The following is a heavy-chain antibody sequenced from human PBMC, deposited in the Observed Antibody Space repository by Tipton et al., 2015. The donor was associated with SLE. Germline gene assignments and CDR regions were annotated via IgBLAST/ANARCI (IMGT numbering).Heavy chain of an antibody. CDR1: GFTVSSNY. V-gene: IGHV3-66*01. J-gene: IGHJ4*02. Sequence: SLRLSCAASGFTVSSNYMSWVRQAPGKGLEWVSVIYSGGSTYYADSVKGRFTISRDNSKNTLYLQMNSLRAEDTAVYYCARDKAVAGTGDYWGQGTLVTVSS. D-gene: IGHD6-19*01. CDR2: IYSGGST. CDR3: ARDKAVAGTGDY.